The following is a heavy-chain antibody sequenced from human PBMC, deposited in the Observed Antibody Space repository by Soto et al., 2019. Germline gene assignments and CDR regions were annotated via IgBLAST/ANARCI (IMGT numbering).Heavy chain of an antibody. Sequence: GGSLRLSCAASGFTFSTYSMNWVRQAPGKGLEWVSLISSSSGNIYYAGSVKGRFTMSRDNAKNSLFLQMDSLRAEDTAVYYCARSYFGDYNYYGMDVWGQGTTVTVSS. J-gene: IGHJ6*02. D-gene: IGHD2-21*01. CDR1: GFTFSTYS. CDR2: ISSSSGNI. CDR3: ARSYFGDYNYYGMDV. V-gene: IGHV3-21*01.